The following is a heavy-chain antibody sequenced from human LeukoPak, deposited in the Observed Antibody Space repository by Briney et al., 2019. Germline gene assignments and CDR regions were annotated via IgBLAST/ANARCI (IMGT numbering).Heavy chain of an antibody. J-gene: IGHJ4*02. CDR1: GGSISSGSYY. CDR2: IYTSGST. D-gene: IGHD6-19*01. V-gene: IGHV4-61*02. Sequence: PSETLSLTCTVSGGSISSGSYYWSWIPQPAGKGLEWIGRIYTSGSTNYNPSLKSRVTISVDTSKNQFSLKLSSVTAADTAVYYCAGHGSGWYSFDYWGQGTLVTVSS. CDR3: AGHGSGWYSFDY.